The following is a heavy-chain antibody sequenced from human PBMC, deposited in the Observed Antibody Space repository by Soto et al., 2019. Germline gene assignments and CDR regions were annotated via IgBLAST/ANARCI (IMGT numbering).Heavy chain of an antibody. CDR1: GGSISSHY. D-gene: IGHD6-13*01. Sequence: QVQLQESGPGLLKPSETLSLTCVVSGGSISSHYWRWIRQPPGSGLEWIGFVHYSGSTNYSPSLKGRVTMSLDTSKSQFTLNLTSVTAADTAVYFCARRDYSTASLGPFDYWGQGILVTVSS. V-gene: IGHV4-59*11. J-gene: IGHJ4*02. CDR2: VHYSGST. CDR3: ARRDYSTASLGPFDY.